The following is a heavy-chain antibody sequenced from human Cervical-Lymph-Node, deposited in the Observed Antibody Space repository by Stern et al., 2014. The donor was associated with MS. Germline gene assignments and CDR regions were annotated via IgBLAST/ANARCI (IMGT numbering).Heavy chain of an antibody. CDR2: IHHSGST. Sequence: QVQLQESGPGLVKPSQTLSLTCTVSGGPISSSGHYWSWIRQVPGKGLEWIGDIHHSGSTYYNPSLNSRVTISIETSENHFSLKMESVTAADTAVYYCARATLGFLEWFGSQRWGQGTLVIVSS. CDR1: GGPISSSGHY. J-gene: IGHJ1*01. CDR3: ARATLGFLEWFGSQR. D-gene: IGHD3-3*01. V-gene: IGHV4-31*03.